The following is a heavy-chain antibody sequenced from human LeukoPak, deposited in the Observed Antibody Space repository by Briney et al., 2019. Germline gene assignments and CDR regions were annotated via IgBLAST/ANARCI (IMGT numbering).Heavy chain of an antibody. CDR2: INHSGST. CDR3: ARAKRYNWKGVDY. Sequence: SETLSLTCAVYGGSFSGYYWSWIRQPPGKGLGRIGEINHSGSTNYNPSLKSRVTISVDTSKNQFSLKLSSVTAADTAVYYCARAKRYNWKGVDYWGQGTLVTVSS. V-gene: IGHV4-34*01. CDR1: GGSFSGYY. D-gene: IGHD1-20*01. J-gene: IGHJ4*02.